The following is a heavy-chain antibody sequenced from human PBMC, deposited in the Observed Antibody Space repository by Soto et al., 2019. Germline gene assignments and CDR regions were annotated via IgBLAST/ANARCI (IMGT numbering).Heavy chain of an antibody. Sequence: EVQLVESGGGLVQPGRSLRLSCAASGFRFEDYAMHWVRQAPGKGLEWVSGIAWNSDIIGYVDSVKGRFTISRDNGKNSLYLEMNSLRPEDTALYYCANDHYVSAIYGMDVWGQGTTVTVSS. CDR2: IAWNSDII. D-gene: IGHD3-10*01. CDR3: ANDHYVSAIYGMDV. V-gene: IGHV3-9*01. CDR1: GFRFEDYA. J-gene: IGHJ6*02.